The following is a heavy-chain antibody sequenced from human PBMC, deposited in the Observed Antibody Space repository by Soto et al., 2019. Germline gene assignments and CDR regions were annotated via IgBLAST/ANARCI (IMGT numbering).Heavy chain of an antibody. CDR1: GYTFTNYG. CDR2: INVYNGYT. Sequence: ASVKVSCKASGYTFTNYGIVWVRQAPGQGLEWMGWINVYNGYTNYAQKFQDRVTMTADTSTGTAYMELRSLRSDDTAVYYCARGGYCSSTSCSCFGPWGQGSLVTVAS. J-gene: IGHJ5*02. CDR3: ARGGYCSSTSCSCFGP. V-gene: IGHV1-18*04. D-gene: IGHD2-2*01.